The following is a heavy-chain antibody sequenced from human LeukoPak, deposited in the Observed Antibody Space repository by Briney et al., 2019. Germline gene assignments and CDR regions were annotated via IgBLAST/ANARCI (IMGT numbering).Heavy chain of an antibody. V-gene: IGHV4-59*01. J-gene: IGHJ4*02. CDR2: IYYSGST. Sequence: SETLSLTCTVSGGSISSYYWSWIRQPPGKGLEWIGYIYYSGSTNYNPSLKSRVTISVDTSKNQFSLKLSSVTAADTAVYYCARGLNTRTFDYWGQGTLVTVSS. CDR3: ARGLNTRTFDY. D-gene: IGHD5/OR15-5a*01. CDR1: GGSISSYY.